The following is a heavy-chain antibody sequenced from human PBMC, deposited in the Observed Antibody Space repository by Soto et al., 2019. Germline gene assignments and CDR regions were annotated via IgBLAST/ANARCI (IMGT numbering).Heavy chain of an antibody. CDR2: IIPIFGTA. Sequence: QVQLVQSGAEVKKPGSSVKVSCKASGGTFSSYDISWVRQAPGQGLEWMGGIIPIFGTANYAQKFQGRVTITADESTSTAYMELSSLRSEDTAVYYCARVPLYYYGSGSYYNERKYNWFDPWGQGTLVTVSS. CDR1: GGTFSSYD. V-gene: IGHV1-69*01. D-gene: IGHD3-10*01. J-gene: IGHJ5*02. CDR3: ARVPLYYYGSGSYYNERKYNWFDP.